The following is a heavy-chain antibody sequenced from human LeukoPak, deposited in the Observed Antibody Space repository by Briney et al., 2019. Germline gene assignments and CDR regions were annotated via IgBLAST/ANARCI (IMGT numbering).Heavy chain of an antibody. V-gene: IGHV3-21*01. CDR3: AREAAGYSYAKYYFDY. CDR2: ISSSSSYI. Sequence: GGSLRLSCAASGFIFNSHSMNWVRQAPGKGLEWVSSISSSSSYIYYADSVKGRFTISRDNAKNSLYLQMNSLRAEDTAVYYCAREAAGYSYAKYYFDYWGQGTLVTVSS. J-gene: IGHJ4*02. D-gene: IGHD5-18*01. CDR1: GFIFNSHS.